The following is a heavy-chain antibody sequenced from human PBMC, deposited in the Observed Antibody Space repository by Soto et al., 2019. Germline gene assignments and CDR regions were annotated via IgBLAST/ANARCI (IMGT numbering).Heavy chain of an antibody. CDR2: VYIGGNT. CDR3: AGSVGGGFDY. V-gene: IGHV3-66*01. J-gene: IGHJ4*02. Sequence: EVQLVESGGGLVQPGGSLRLSCAASGFTVSSNYMSWVRQAPGKGLEWVSVVYIGGNTYYAESVEDRFTISRDNFQNMLDLQMNSLRAEDTAVYSGAGSVGGGFDYWGQGTLVTVSS. CDR1: GFTVSSNY. D-gene: IGHD3-16*01.